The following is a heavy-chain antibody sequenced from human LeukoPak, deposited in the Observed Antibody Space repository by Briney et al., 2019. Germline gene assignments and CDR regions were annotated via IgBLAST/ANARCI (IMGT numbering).Heavy chain of an antibody. CDR3: ARGWLDIGDY. J-gene: IGHJ4*02. CDR2: INSDESIT. Sequence: GGSLRLSCAASGFTFSSYWMHWVRQAPGKGLVWVSRINSDESITNYADSVKGRFTISRDNAKNTLYLQMKGLRAEDTAVYYCARGWLDIGDYWGQGTLVTVSS. CDR1: GFTFSSYW. D-gene: IGHD6-19*01. V-gene: IGHV3-74*01.